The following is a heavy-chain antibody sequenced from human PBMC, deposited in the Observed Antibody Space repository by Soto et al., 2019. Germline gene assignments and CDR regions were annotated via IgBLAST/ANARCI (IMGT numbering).Heavy chain of an antibody. Sequence: ASVKVSCKASGYSFTDYHIHWVRQAPGQGLEWLGRINPKSGGTSTAQKFQGWVTMTTDTSISTASMELTRLTSDDTAIYYCARGDSTDCSNGVCSFFYNHDMDVWGQGTTLTTSS. CDR3: ARGDSTDCSNGVCSFFYNHDMDV. CDR1: GYSFTDYH. CDR2: INPKSGGT. V-gene: IGHV1-2*04. J-gene: IGHJ6*02. D-gene: IGHD2-8*01.